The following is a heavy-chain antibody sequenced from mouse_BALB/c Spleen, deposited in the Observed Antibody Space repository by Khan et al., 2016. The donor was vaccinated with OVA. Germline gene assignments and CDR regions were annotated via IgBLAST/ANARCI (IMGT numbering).Heavy chain of an antibody. CDR1: GYSITSDYA. CDR2: INYSGGT. CDR3: ARWFTY. J-gene: IGHJ3*01. Sequence: EVQLQESGPGLVKPSQSLSLTCTVTGYSITSDYAWNWIRQFPGNKLEWMGYINYSGGTSYLPSLKSRISITRDTSKYQFFLQLNSVTTEDSATYYCARWFTYWGQGTLVTVS. V-gene: IGHV3-2*02.